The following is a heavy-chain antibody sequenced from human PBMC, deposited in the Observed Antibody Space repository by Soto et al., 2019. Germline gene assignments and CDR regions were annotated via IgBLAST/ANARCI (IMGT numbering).Heavy chain of an antibody. D-gene: IGHD3-22*01. CDR1: GGTFSSYA. V-gene: IGHV1-69*12. J-gene: IGHJ6*02. CDR2: IIPIFGTA. CDR3: ARGSYYDSGDPLYYYGMDV. Sequence: QVQLVQSGAEVKKPGSSVKVSCKASGGTFSSYAISWVRQAPGQGLEWMGGIIPIFGTANYAQKFQGRVTITADESTSTAYMGRSSLRSEDTAVYYCARGSYYDSGDPLYYYGMDVWGQGTTVTVSS.